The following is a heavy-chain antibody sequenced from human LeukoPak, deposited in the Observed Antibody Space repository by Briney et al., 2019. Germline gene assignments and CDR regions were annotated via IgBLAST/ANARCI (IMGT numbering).Heavy chain of an antibody. J-gene: IGHJ4*02. D-gene: IGHD6-19*01. CDR1: GDSLSGYY. CDR3: ARGSVRLVHDY. V-gene: IGHV4-59*08. Sequence: SETLSLTCDFSGDSLSGYYWSWLRQPPGKGLEWIGYIYYSGSTYYNPSLKSRVTISVDTSKNQFSLKLSSVTAADTAVYYCARGSVRLVHDYWGQGTLVTVSS. CDR2: IYYSGST.